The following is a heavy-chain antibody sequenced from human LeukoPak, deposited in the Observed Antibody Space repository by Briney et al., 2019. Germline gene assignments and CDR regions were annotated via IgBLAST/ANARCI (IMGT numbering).Heavy chain of an antibody. CDR3: ARLGISMRDYFDY. D-gene: IGHD7-27*01. CDR1: GYTFTTYW. V-gene: IGHV5-51*01. Sequence: GESLKISCKGSGYTFTTYWIGWVRQMPGKGLEWMGVIYPGDSDTRYSPSFQGQVTISGDKSISTAYLHWSSLQASDTAMYYCARLGISMRDYFDYWGQGTLVTVSS. CDR2: IYPGDSDT. J-gene: IGHJ4*02.